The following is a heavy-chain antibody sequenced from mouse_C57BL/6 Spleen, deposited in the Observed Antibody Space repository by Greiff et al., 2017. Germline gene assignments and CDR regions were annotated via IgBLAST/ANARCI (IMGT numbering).Heavy chain of an antibody. Sequence: QVQLQQSGAELVKPGASVKISCKASGYAFSSYWMNWVKQRPGKGLEWIGQIYPGDGDTNYNGKFKGKATLTADKSSSTAYMQLSSLTSEDSAVYFCARPGSSVWYFEVWGTGATGTVSS. J-gene: IGHJ1*03. V-gene: IGHV1-80*01. CDR3: ARPGSSVWYFEV. CDR2: IYPGDGDT. D-gene: IGHD1-1*01. CDR1: GYAFSSYW.